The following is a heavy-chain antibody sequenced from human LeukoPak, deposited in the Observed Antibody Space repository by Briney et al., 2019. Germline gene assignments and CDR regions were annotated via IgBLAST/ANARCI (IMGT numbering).Heavy chain of an antibody. Sequence: SETLSLTCTVSGGSISGYYWSWIRQPPGKGLEWIGYIYYNGSTNYNPSLKSRVTISVDTSKDQFSLKLSSVTAADTAVYYCARSDGWSRGRFDYWGQGTLVTVSS. J-gene: IGHJ4*02. CDR1: GGSISGYY. V-gene: IGHV4-59*08. CDR3: ARSDGWSRGRFDY. CDR2: IYYNGST. D-gene: IGHD6-19*01.